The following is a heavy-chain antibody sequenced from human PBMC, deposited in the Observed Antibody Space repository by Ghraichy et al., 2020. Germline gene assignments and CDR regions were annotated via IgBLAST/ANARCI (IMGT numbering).Heavy chain of an antibody. J-gene: IGHJ6*03. Sequence: GGSLRLSCAASGFTFSSYAMSWVRQAPGKGLEWVSAISGSGGSTYYADSVKGRFTISRDNSKNTLYLQMNSLRAEDTAVYYCAKEGRFEGRFLEWLAYYYYMDVWGKGTTVTVSS. CDR2: ISGSGGST. V-gene: IGHV3-23*01. CDR1: GFTFSSYA. CDR3: AKEGRFEGRFLEWLAYYYYMDV. D-gene: IGHD3-3*01.